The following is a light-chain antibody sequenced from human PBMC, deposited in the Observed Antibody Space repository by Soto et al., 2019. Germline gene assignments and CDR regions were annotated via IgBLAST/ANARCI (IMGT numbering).Light chain of an antibody. Sequence: IVVAHPXLSLPVTPLEQALISCRSIRIRLDSYSGQXNCIXWSQKXXKXXKXXXXTLSYRASGVQERLSGSGSGNEFTLKISRVEVEDVGVYYCMQRLEFPSITFGQGTRLEIK. V-gene: IGKV2-40*01. J-gene: IGKJ5*01. CDR1: RIRLDSYSGQXN. CDR3: MQRLEFPSIT. CDR2: TLS.